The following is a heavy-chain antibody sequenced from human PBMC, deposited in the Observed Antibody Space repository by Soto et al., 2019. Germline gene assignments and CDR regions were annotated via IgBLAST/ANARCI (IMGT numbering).Heavy chain of an antibody. V-gene: IGHV3-30-3*01. CDR3: TRADPTVTLSVFDP. Sequence: QVQLVESGGGVVQPGRSLRLSCAASGFIFSSYAMHWVRQAPGKGLEWVAVISYDGSSKYYADSVKGRFTISRDNSKNTLHLQMNSLSVEDTAVYYCTRADPTVTLSVFDPWGQGTLVTVSS. D-gene: IGHD4-17*01. CDR1: GFIFSSYA. J-gene: IGHJ5*02. CDR2: ISYDGSSK.